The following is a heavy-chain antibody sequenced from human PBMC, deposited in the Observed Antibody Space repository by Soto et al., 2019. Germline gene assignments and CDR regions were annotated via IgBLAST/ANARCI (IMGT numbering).Heavy chain of an antibody. D-gene: IGHD3-10*01. CDR2: ISHDGTNK. J-gene: IGHJ5*02. CDR3: ARPLDGSGSYYRWFDP. Sequence: GGSLRLSCAASGFTFMSYAMHWVRQAPGKGLEWVAVISHDGTNKDYADSVKGRFTISRDNSKKTLYLYMNSLRADDTAVYYCARPLDGSGSYYRWFDPWGQGTLVTVSS. V-gene: IGHV3-30-3*01. CDR1: GFTFMSYA.